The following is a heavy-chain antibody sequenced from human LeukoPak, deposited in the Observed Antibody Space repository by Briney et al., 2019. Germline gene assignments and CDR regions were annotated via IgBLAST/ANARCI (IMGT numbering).Heavy chain of an antibody. J-gene: IGHJ6*03. CDR2: INPNSGGT. Sequence: ASVKVSCKASGYTFTGYYMHWVRQAPGQGLEWMGWINPNSGGTNYAQKFQGRVTMTRDTSISTAYMELSRLRSDGTAVYYCARNERGSGWYGVYYYYMDVWGKGTTVTVSS. D-gene: IGHD6-19*01. CDR3: ARNERGSGWYGVYYYYMDV. V-gene: IGHV1-2*02. CDR1: GYTFTGYY.